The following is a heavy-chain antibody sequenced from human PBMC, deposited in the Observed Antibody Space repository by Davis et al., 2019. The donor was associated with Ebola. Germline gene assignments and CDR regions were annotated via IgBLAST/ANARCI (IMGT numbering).Heavy chain of an antibody. Sequence: AASVKVSCKASGYTFTSYDINWVRQATGQGLEWMGWMHPNSGNTGYAQKFQGRVTMTRNTSISTAYMELSSLRSEDTAVYYCARAGYSGYDPLTNYYYYYGMDVWGQGTTVTVSS. CDR1: GYTFTSYD. V-gene: IGHV1-8*01. CDR3: ARAGYSGYDPLTNYYYYYGMDV. D-gene: IGHD5-12*01. CDR2: MHPNSGNT. J-gene: IGHJ6*02.